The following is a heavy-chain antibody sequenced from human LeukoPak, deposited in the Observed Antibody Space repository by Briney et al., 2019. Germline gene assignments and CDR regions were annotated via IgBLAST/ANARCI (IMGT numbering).Heavy chain of an antibody. V-gene: IGHV3-33*01. Sequence: GGSLRLSCAASGFTFSSYGMHWVRQAPGKVLEWVAVIWYDGSNKYYADSVKGRFTISRDNSKNTLYLQMNSLRAEDTAVYYCAREGVGPFDYWGQGTLVTVSS. J-gene: IGHJ4*02. CDR1: GFTFSSYG. CDR3: AREGVGPFDY. CDR2: IWYDGSNK.